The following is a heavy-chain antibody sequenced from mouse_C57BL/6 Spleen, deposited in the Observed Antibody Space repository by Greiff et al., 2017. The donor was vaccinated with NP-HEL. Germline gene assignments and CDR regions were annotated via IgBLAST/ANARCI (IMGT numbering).Heavy chain of an antibody. V-gene: IGHV1-15*01. J-gene: IGHJ1*03. CDR3: TRQPTVVRWYFDV. CDR2: IDPETGGT. D-gene: IGHD1-1*01. CDR1: GYTFTDYE. Sequence: QVQLKQSGAELVRPGASVTLSCKASGYTFTDYEMHWVKQTPVHGLEWIGAIDPETGGTAYNQKFKGKAILTADKSSSTAYMELRSLTSEDSAVYYCTRQPTVVRWYFDVWGTGTTVTVSS.